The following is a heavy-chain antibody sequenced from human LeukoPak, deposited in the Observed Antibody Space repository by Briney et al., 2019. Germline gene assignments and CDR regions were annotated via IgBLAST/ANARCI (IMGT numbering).Heavy chain of an antibody. V-gene: IGHV3-7*01. CDR1: GITFSSFG. CDR3: ARVTSGVRWIYYFDY. J-gene: IGHJ4*02. Sequence: GGSLRLSCAASGITFSSFGMHWVRQAPGKGLEWVANIKQDGSEKYYVDSVKGRFTISRDNAKNSLYLQMNSLRAEDTAVYYCARVTSGVRWIYYFDYWGQGTLVTVSS. D-gene: IGHD3-10*01. CDR2: IKQDGSEK.